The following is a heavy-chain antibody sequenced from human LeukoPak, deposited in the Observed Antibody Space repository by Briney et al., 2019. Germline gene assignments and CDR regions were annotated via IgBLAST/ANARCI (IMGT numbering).Heavy chain of an antibody. D-gene: IGHD2/OR15-2a*01. V-gene: IGHV3-23*01. CDR1: GFTFSSYA. Sequence: PGGSLRLSCAASGFTFSSYAMTWVRQPPGKGLEWVSGISGSGENTYYADSVKGRFTISRDNSKNTLYLQVNSLRAEDTAVYYCARKGSVGQLPGGAFSIWGQGTMDTVSP. CDR3: ARKGSVGQLPGGAFSI. J-gene: IGHJ3*02. CDR2: ISGSGENT.